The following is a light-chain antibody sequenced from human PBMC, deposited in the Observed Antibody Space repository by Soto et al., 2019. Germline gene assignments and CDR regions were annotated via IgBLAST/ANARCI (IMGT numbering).Light chain of an antibody. CDR3: QLYGSSTWT. CDR1: QSVSSTY. Sequence: EIVLTQSPGTLSLSPGERATLSCRASQSVSSTYLAWYQQKPGQAPRLLIYGASSKATGMPDRFSGSGSGTDFTLTISRLEPEDFVVYYCQLYGSSTWTFGQGTKVEIK. J-gene: IGKJ1*01. V-gene: IGKV3-20*01. CDR2: GAS.